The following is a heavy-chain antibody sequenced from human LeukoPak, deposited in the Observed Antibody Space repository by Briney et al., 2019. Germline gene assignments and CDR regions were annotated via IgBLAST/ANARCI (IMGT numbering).Heavy chain of an antibody. Sequence: PGGFLRLSCAASGFTFSTHTVAWVRQAPGKGLECLSYISGSTSVIYYADSVKGRFTISRDNAKNSLYLQMNSLKAEDTAVYYCARGLYYMDVWGKGTTVTVSS. CDR1: GFTFSTHT. CDR3: ARGLYYMDV. V-gene: IGHV3-48*01. J-gene: IGHJ6*03. CDR2: ISGSTSVI.